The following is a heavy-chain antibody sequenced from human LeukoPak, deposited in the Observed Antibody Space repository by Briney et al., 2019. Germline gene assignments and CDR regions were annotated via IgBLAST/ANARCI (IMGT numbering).Heavy chain of an antibody. J-gene: IGHJ4*02. V-gene: IGHV3-21*01. Sequence: GGSLRLSCAASGLTFSSYSMNWVRQAPGKGLEWVSSISSSSSYIYYADSVKGRFTISRDNAKNSLYLQMNSLRAEDTAVYYCARDGRGRQWLVRDYFDYWGQGTLVTVSS. D-gene: IGHD6-19*01. CDR1: GLTFSSYS. CDR2: ISSSSSYI. CDR3: ARDGRGRQWLVRDYFDY.